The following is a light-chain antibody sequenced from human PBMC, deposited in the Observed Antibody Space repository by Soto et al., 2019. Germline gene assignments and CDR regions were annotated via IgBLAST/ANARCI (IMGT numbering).Light chain of an antibody. V-gene: IGKV3-15*01. J-gene: IGKJ1*01. CDR2: GAS. CDR3: QQYNNWPPVT. Sequence: EIVLTKSPGTLSLSLGERATLSRGASQSVSSSDLAWYQQKPGQAPRLXXYGASTRATGIPARFSGSGSGTEFTLTISSLQSEDFAVYYCQQYNNWPPVTFGQGTKVDIK. CDR1: QSVSSSD.